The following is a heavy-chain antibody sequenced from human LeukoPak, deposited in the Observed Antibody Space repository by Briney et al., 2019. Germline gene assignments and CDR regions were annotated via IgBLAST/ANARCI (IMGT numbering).Heavy chain of an antibody. CDR1: GFTFSDYY. V-gene: IGHV3-11*04. Sequence: PGGSLRLSCAASGFTFSDYYMSWVRQAPGKGLEWVSYISSSGSTIYYADSVKGRFTISRDNAKSSLYLQMNSLRAEDTAVYYCARVGYSSGWYYYYYYMDVWGKGTTVTVSS. J-gene: IGHJ6*03. D-gene: IGHD6-19*01. CDR3: ARVGYSSGWYYYYYYMDV. CDR2: ISSSGSTI.